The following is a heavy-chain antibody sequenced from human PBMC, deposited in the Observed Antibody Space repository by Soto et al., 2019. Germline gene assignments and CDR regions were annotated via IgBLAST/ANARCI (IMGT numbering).Heavy chain of an antibody. CDR3: ARDPQPVGSSWYLSDY. V-gene: IGHV3-30-3*01. Sequence: GGSLRLSCAASGFTFSSYAMHWVRQAPGKWLEWVAVISYDGSNKYYADSVKGRFTISRDNSKNTLYLQMDSLRAEDTAVYYCARDPQPVGSSWYLSDYWGQGTLVTVSS. D-gene: IGHD6-13*01. J-gene: IGHJ4*02. CDR1: GFTFSSYA. CDR2: ISYDGSNK.